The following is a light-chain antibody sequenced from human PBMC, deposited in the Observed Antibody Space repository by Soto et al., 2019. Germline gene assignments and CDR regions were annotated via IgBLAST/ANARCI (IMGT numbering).Light chain of an antibody. V-gene: IGLV2-14*01. CDR1: SGDVGNYNY. Sequence: QSVLAQPASVSGSPGQSITISCIGTSGDVGNYNYVSWYQQHPGKVPKLMIYEVSNRPSGVSHRFSGSKSGNTASLTISGLQAADEADYYCSSYTTSSTYVFGTGTKVTVL. CDR2: EVS. J-gene: IGLJ1*01. CDR3: SSYTTSSTYV.